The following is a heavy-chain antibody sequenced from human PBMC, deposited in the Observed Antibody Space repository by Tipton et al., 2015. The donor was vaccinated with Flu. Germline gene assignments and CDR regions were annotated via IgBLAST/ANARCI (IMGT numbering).Heavy chain of an antibody. V-gene: IGHV3-43*01. CDR2: ISWDGGST. J-gene: IGHJ4*02. D-gene: IGHD5-18*01. CDR3: AKDMGGYSYGYFDY. CDR1: GFTFDDYT. Sequence: SLRLSCAASGFTFDDYTMHWVRQAPGKGLEWVSLISWDGGSTYYADSVKGRFTISRDNSKNSLYLQMNSLRTEDTALYYCAKDMGGYSYGYFDYWGQGTLVTVSS.